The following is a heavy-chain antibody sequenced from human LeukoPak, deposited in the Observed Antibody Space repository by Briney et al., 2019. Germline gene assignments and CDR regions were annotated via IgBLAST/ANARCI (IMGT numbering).Heavy chain of an antibody. CDR3: AKPYQGPGYYDSSGYYLKY. V-gene: IGHV3-30*02. CDR2: IRYDGSNK. Sequence: GGSLRLSCAASGFTFSSYGMHWVRQAPGKGLEWVAFIRYDGSNKYYADSVKGRFTISRDNSKNTLYLQMTSLRAEDTAVYYCAKPYQGPGYYDSSGYYLKYWGQGTLVTVSS. D-gene: IGHD3-22*01. CDR1: GFTFSSYG. J-gene: IGHJ4*02.